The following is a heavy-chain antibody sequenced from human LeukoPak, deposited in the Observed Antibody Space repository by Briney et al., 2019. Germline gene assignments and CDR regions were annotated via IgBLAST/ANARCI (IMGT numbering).Heavy chain of an antibody. CDR1: GYTFTSYA. CDR2: INAGNGNT. D-gene: IGHD5-18*01. J-gene: IGHJ4*02. Sequence: ASVKVSCKASGYTFTSYAMHWVRQAPRQRLEWMGWINAGNGNTKYSQKFQGRVTITRDTSASTAYMELSSLRSEDTAVYYCARASTMVTYYFDYWGQGTLVTVSS. CDR3: ARASTMVTYYFDY. V-gene: IGHV1-3*01.